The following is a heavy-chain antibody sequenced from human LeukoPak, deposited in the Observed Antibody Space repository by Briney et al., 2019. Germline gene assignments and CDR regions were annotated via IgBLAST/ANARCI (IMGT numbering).Heavy chain of an antibody. CDR3: ARSPGGYFHDY. J-gene: IGHJ4*02. D-gene: IGHD3-10*01. V-gene: IGHV4-4*07. Sequence: SETLSLTCTVSSPSISIYYWTCIRQPAGKGLEWIGRIYTSGSTNYNPSPKSRVTMSVDTSKNQFSLKLSSVTAADTAVYYCARSPGGYFHDYWGQGTLVTVSS. CDR1: SPSISIYY. CDR2: IYTSGST.